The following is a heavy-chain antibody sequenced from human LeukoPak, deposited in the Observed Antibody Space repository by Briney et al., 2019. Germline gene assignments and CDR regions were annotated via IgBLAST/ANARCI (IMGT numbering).Heavy chain of an antibody. CDR1: GDSISSGGYY. Sequence: SETLSLTCTVSGDSISSGGYYWSWIRQHPGKGLEWMGFIYYSGSAYYNPSLKSRVSISVGTSKDHFSLTLSSVTAADTAVYYCARDRRGYSYGPNFDYWGQGTLVTVSS. J-gene: IGHJ4*02. V-gene: IGHV4-31*03. D-gene: IGHD5-18*01. CDR3: ARDRRGYSYGPNFDY. CDR2: IYYSGSA.